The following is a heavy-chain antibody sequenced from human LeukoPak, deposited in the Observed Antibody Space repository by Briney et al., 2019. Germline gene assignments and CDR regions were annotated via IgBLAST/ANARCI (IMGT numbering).Heavy chain of an antibody. CDR3: ARVHGYYDILTGYYRYYLDY. J-gene: IGHJ4*02. Sequence: PSETLSLTCAVYDGSFSGYYWTWIRQPPGKGLEWIGEINHSGSTNYNPSLKSRVTISVDTSKNQFSLKLTSVTAADTAVYYCARVHGYYDILTGYYRYYLDYWGQGTLVTVSS. D-gene: IGHD3-9*01. CDR2: INHSGST. CDR1: DGSFSGYY. V-gene: IGHV4-34*01.